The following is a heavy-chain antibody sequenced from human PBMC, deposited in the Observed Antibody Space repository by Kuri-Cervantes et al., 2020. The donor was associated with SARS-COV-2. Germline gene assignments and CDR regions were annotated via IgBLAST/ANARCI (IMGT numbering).Heavy chain of an antibody. CDR2: IYHSGCT. V-gene: IGHV4-38-2*02. CDR1: GYSISSGYY. Sequence: AGSLRLSCTVSGYSISSGYYWGWIRQPPGEGVGWIGSIYHSGCTYYNPSLKSRVTISVDTSKNQFSLKLSSVTAADTAVYYCARRLKDGPPDYWGQGTLVTVSS. CDR3: ARRLKDGPPDY. J-gene: IGHJ4*02.